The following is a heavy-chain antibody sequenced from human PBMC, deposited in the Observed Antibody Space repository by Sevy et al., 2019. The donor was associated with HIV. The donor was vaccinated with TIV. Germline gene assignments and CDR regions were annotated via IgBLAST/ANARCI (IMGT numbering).Heavy chain of an antibody. V-gene: IGHV3-21*01. Sequence: GGSLRLSCAASGFTFSTYSMNWVRQAPGKGLEWISSVSSSSTYIYYAESVKGRFTISRDNAKNSLNLQMNRLRVEDTAVYYCARDLCTGGVCPRWGYYYYGMDVWGQGTTVTVSS. D-gene: IGHD2-8*02. J-gene: IGHJ6*02. CDR1: GFTFSTYS. CDR2: VSSSSTYI. CDR3: ARDLCTGGVCPRWGYYYYGMDV.